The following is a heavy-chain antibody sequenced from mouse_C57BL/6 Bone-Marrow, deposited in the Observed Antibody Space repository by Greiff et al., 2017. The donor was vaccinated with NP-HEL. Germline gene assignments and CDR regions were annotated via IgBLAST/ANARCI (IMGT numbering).Heavy chain of an antibody. CDR3: ARDYDGNRWYFDV. D-gene: IGHD2-1*01. Sequence: EVQLEESGAGLVKPGASLKLSCAASGFTFSSYAMSWVRQSPEKRLEWVGNISHGGSYTNYPDNVKGRSTFTRDNAYSKLYLQMSSLTSEDTAMYYCARDYDGNRWYFDVWGTGTTVTVSS. CDR2: ISHGGSYT. J-gene: IGHJ1*03. V-gene: IGHV5-4*01. CDR1: GFTFSSYA.